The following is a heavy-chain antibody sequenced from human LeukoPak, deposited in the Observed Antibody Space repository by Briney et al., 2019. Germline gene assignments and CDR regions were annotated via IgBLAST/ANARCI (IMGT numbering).Heavy chain of an antibody. CDR1: GFSLSSHA. V-gene: IGHV3-30*02. D-gene: IGHD3-22*01. CDR3: ARGAPYSSGYYAPFDY. Sequence: GGSLRLSCVAFGFSLSSHAMHWVRQAPGKGLEWVAFIQDNERHIYYADSVKGRFTISRDNAKNSLYLQMSSLRAEDTAVYYCARGAPYSSGYYAPFDYWGRGTLVTVSS. CDR2: IQDNERHI. J-gene: IGHJ4*02.